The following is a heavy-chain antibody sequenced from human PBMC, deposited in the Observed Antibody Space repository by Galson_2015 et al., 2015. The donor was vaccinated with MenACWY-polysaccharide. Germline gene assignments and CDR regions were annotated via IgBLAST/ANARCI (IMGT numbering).Heavy chain of an antibody. CDR1: GFTFSSYC. CDR3: ARGSQYSASYGGD. J-gene: IGHJ4*02. V-gene: IGHV3-74*01. CDR2: IISGGGST. Sequence: SLRLSCAASGFTFSSYCMNWVRQPPGKGLVWVSRIISGGGSTSYADSVRGRLTISRDNAKNMLHLQMNGLRGEDTAVYYCARGSQYSASYGGDWGQGTLVTVSS. D-gene: IGHD1-26*01.